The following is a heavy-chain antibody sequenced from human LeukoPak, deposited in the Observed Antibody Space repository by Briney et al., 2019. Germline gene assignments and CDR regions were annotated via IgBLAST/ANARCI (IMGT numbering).Heavy chain of an antibody. Sequence: SETLSLTCTVSGGSISGYYWSWIRQSPGKGLEWIGYIYYSGSTNYNPSLKSRVTISLDTPKNQFSLKLSSVTATDTAVYYCAKAGNWGGYYYYLDVWGKGATVTVSS. V-gene: IGHV4-59*01. CDR1: GGSISGYY. D-gene: IGHD7-27*01. CDR3: AKAGNWGGYYYYLDV. J-gene: IGHJ6*03. CDR2: IYYSGST.